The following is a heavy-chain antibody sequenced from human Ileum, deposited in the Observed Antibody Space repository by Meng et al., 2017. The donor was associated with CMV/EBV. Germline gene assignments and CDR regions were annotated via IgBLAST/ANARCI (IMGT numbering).Heavy chain of an antibody. Sequence: GESLKISCAASGFTFSNYPMHWVRQAPGKGLEWVAVISYDGTKKFYADSVKGRFTISRDNSKNTLYQQMNSPRTEDTAMYYCARGDYDFWSGYYDWGQGTLVTVSS. CDR3: ARGDYDFWSGYYD. D-gene: IGHD3-3*01. CDR1: GFTFSNYP. V-gene: IGHV3-30-3*01. CDR2: ISYDGTKK. J-gene: IGHJ4*02.